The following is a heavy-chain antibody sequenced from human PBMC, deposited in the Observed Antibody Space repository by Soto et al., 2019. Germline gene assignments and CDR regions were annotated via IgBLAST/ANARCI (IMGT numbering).Heavy chain of an antibody. CDR2: IFYSGST. V-gene: IGHV4-30-4*01. CDR3: AREIIPLTTDWYFDL. D-gene: IGHD4-17*01. J-gene: IGHJ2*01. CDR1: GGSISGGIYY. Sequence: QVQLQESGPGLVKPSETLSLTCTVSGGSISGGIYYWSWVRQSPGKGLEWIGYIFYSGSTFYNPSLGSQVTISVDTSQNQFSLGLSSVTAADTAVYYCAREIIPLTTDWYFDLWGRGPLVTVSS.